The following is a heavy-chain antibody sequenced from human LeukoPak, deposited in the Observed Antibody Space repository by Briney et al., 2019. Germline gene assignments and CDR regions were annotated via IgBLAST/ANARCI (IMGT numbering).Heavy chain of an antibody. Sequence: ASVKVSCKASGYTFTGYYMHWVRQAPGQGLEWMGWINPNSGGTNYAQKVPGRGPMTRDTSISTAYLELRRLRPDDTAVYYCARGAIWFGESQRDFDIWGQGTMVTVSS. CDR3: ARGAIWFGESQRDFDI. J-gene: IGHJ3*02. V-gene: IGHV1-2*02. D-gene: IGHD3-10*01. CDR1: GYTFTGYY. CDR2: INPNSGGT.